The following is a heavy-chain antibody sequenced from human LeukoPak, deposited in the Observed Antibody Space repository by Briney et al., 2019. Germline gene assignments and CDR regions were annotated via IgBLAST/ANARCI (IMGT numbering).Heavy chain of an antibody. J-gene: IGHJ4*02. CDR1: GYTFTGYY. CDR2: INPNSGGT. CDR3: ARPDYYDSSGLDY. D-gene: IGHD3-22*01. Sequence: GASVKVSCKASGYTFTGYYMRWVRQAPGQGLEWMGWINPNSGGTNYAQKFQGRVTMTRDTSISTAYMDLSRLRSDDTAVYYCARPDYYDSSGLDYWGQGTLVTVSS. V-gene: IGHV1-2*02.